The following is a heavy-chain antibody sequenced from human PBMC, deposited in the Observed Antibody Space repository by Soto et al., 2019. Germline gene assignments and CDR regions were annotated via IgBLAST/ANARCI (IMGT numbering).Heavy chain of an antibody. Sequence: QVQLVQSGAGLRKPGASVKIACKASGYTFTAYSIHWVRQAPGQSLEWMGWINAGNGDTKSSQRFQGRVTLTTDTSATTSYMELNTLTSADTAVYFCARVRVRFEWGCFDSWGQGTLVTVSS. V-gene: IGHV1-3*01. CDR3: ARVRVRFEWGCFDS. CDR2: INAGNGDT. D-gene: IGHD1-26*01. J-gene: IGHJ4*02. CDR1: GYTFTAYS.